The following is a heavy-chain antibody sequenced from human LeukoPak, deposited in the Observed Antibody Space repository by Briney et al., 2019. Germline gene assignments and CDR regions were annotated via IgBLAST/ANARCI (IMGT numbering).Heavy chain of an antibody. CDR3: ARGGYCSSTSCYVIHYFDY. V-gene: IGHV3-21*01. CDR1: GFTFNSCA. J-gene: IGHJ4*02. CDR2: ISSSSSYI. D-gene: IGHD2-2*01. Sequence: GGSLRLSCAASGFTFNSCAMSWVRQAPGKGLEWVSSISSSSSYIYYADSVKGRFTISRDNAKNSLYLQMNSLRAEDTAVYYCARGGYCSSTSCYVIHYFDYWGQGTLVTVSS.